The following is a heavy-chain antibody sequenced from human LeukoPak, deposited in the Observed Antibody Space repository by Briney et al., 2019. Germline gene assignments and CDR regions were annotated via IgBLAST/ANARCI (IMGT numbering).Heavy chain of an antibody. CDR1: GGSFSGYY. J-gene: IGHJ5*01. V-gene: IGHV4-34*01. CDR2: INHSGST. CDR3: AREEAGLRYFDCLSPFDS. D-gene: IGHD3-9*01. Sequence: WETLSLTCAVYGGSFSGYYWSWIRQPPGKGLEWIGEINHSGSTNYNPSLKSRVTISVETSKDQFSLKLSSVTAADSAVYYCAREEAGLRYFDCLSPFDSWGQGTLVTVSS.